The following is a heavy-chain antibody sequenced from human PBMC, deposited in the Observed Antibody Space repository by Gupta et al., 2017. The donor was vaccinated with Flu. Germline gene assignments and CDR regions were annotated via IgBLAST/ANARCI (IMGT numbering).Heavy chain of an antibody. Sequence: QPPGKGLEWVGWIFYNGNTNYNPSLKSRVAMSIDTSKSQFSLKLTSVTAADTAVYYCARSGSSRHYYYSMDVWGKGTTVTVSS. CDR2: IFYNGNT. D-gene: IGHD6-25*01. J-gene: IGHJ6*03. V-gene: IGHV4-59*01. CDR3: ARSGSSRHYYYSMDV.